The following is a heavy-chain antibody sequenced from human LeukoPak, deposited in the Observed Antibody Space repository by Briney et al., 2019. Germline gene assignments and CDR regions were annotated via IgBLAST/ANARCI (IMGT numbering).Heavy chain of an antibody. J-gene: IGHJ4*02. CDR1: GFTFSDYY. CDR3: ARDCGGHCYSGFDY. D-gene: IGHD2-21*02. V-gene: IGHV3-11*04. CDR2: VSASGSTI. Sequence: GGSLRLSCAASGFTFSDYYMAWIRQAPGKGLEYISHVSASGSTIHYGDSVKGRFTIFRDDARNSAYLQMTSLRAEDTATYFCARDCGGHCYSGFDYWGQGALVTVSS.